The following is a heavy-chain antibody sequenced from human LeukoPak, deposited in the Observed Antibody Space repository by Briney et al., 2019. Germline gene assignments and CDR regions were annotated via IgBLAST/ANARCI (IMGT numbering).Heavy chain of an antibody. J-gene: IGHJ5*02. Sequence: SDTLSLTCAVYGGSFSGYYWGWIRQPQGKGLEWIGEINHRGSTNYNPSLKSRVTISVDTSKNQFSLKLGSVTAADTAVYYCARSITIFGVVTLPYNWFDPWGQGTLVTVSS. CDR2: INHRGST. V-gene: IGHV4-34*01. CDR3: ARSITIFGVVTLPYNWFDP. CDR1: GGSFSGYY. D-gene: IGHD3-3*01.